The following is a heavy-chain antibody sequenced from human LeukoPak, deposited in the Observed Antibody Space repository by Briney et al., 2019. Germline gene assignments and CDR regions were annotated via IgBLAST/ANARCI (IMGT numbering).Heavy chain of an antibody. D-gene: IGHD3-10*01. CDR1: GGSISDSSYH. Sequence: SETLSLTCTVSGGSISDSSYHWGWIRQPPGEGLEWIGSIYYSGTTYYRPSLKSRVAISVDTSKNQFSLKLTSATAADTAVYYCAREVASSVHYWGQGTLVTVSS. CDR3: AREVASSVHY. CDR2: IYYSGTT. J-gene: IGHJ4*02. V-gene: IGHV4-39*01.